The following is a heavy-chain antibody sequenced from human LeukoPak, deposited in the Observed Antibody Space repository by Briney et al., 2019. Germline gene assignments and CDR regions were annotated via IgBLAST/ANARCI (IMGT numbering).Heavy chain of an antibody. CDR1: GGSVLNHY. J-gene: IGHJ6*03. D-gene: IGHD6-13*01. CDR3: GRMWAAGVYYYYYMDV. CDR2: TYSNGRT. Sequence: SETLSLTCRVFGGSVLNHYWSWLRQSPGKGLEWIGYTYSNGRTNYNPSLKSRVNISVDTPENQFSLRLTSVTAADTAVYFCGRMWAAGVYYYYYMDVWGKGTTVSISS. V-gene: IGHV4-59*02.